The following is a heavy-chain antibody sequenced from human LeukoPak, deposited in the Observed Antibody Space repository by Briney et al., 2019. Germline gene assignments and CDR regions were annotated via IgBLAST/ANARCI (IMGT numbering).Heavy chain of an antibody. CDR2: IKYSGST. J-gene: IGHJ4*02. CDR1: GGSFSGYC. CDR3: ARTDEKRLAGSASYFRGRPINY. Sequence: SETLFLTCAVYGGSFSGYCWTWIRQSPERGLEWIGEIKYSGSTNYNPSLESRVTISIDTSKNQFSLKLTSVTAADTAVYYCARTDEKRLAGSASYFRGRPINYWGQGALVTVSS. D-gene: IGHD3-10*01. V-gene: IGHV4-34*01.